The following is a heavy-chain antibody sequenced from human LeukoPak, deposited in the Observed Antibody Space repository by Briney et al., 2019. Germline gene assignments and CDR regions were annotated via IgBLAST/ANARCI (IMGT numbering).Heavy chain of an antibody. D-gene: IGHD4-17*01. J-gene: IGHJ4*02. CDR2: IYYSGST. V-gene: IGHV4-39*01. Sequence: SETLSLTCNVSGGSISSSSYYWGWIRQPPGKGLEWIGSIYYSGSTYYNPSLKSRVTISVDTSKNQFSLKLSSVTAADTAVYYCARLAKPYGDYGSWGQGTLVTVSS. CDR1: GGSISSSSYY. CDR3: ARLAKPYGDYGS.